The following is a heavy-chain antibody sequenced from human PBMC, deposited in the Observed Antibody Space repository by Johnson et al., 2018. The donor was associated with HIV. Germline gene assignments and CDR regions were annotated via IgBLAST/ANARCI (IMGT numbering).Heavy chain of an antibody. CDR3: ARDEPYNLNAFDI. J-gene: IGHJ3*02. CDR2: ISYDGSNK. CDR1: GFTFSSYA. Sequence: VQLVESGGGVVQPGRSLRLSCAASGFTFSSYAMHWVRQAPGKGLEWVAVISYDGSNKYYADSVKGRFTISRDNSKNTLYLQRNSLRAEDTAVYYCARDEPYNLNAFDIWGQGTMVTVSS. V-gene: IGHV3-30-3*01. D-gene: IGHD5-24*01.